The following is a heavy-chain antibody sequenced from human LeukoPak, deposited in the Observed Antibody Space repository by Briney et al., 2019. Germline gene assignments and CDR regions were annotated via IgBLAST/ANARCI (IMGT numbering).Heavy chain of an antibody. CDR1: GYTFTDYY. CDR2: INPNSGGT. Sequence: GASVTVSFMASGYTFTDYYMHWLRQAPGQGLEGMGWINPNSGGTNYAQKFQGRVTMTRETSISTAYMELSRLRSDDTAVYYCARVLRAKYYYGSGSYYKSPGGYWGQGTLVTVSS. CDR3: ARVLRAKYYYGSGSYYKSPGGY. V-gene: IGHV1-2*02. D-gene: IGHD3-10*01. J-gene: IGHJ4*02.